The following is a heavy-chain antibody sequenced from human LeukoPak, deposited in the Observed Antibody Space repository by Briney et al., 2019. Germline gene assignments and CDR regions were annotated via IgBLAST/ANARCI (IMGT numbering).Heavy chain of an antibody. J-gene: IGHJ4*02. V-gene: IGHV3-23*01. Sequence: GGSLRLSCAASGFTFSSYAVSWVRQAPGKGLEWVSAISGSGGSTYYADSVKGRFTISRDNSKNTLYLQMNSLRAEDTAVYYCAKTPDIVVVPAALTLDYWGQGTLVTVSS. CDR1: GFTFSSYA. CDR2: ISGSGGST. D-gene: IGHD2-2*01. CDR3: AKTPDIVVVPAALTLDY.